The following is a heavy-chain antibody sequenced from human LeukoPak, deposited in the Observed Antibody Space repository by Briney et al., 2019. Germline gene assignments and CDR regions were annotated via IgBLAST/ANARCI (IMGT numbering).Heavy chain of an antibody. CDR3: ARGLAVAALRVDYYFDY. D-gene: IGHD6-19*01. V-gene: IGHV3-48*04. CDR1: GFTFSSYS. Sequence: PGGSLRLSCAASGFTFSSYSMNWVRQAPGKGLEWVSYISSSTIYYADSVKGRFTISRDNAKNSLYLHMNSLRAEDTAVYYCARGLAVAALRVDYYFDYWGQGTLVTVSS. CDR2: ISSSTI. J-gene: IGHJ4*02.